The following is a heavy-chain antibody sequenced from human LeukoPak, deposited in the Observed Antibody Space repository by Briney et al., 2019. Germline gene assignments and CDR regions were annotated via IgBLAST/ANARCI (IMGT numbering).Heavy chain of an antibody. V-gene: IGHV1-18*01. D-gene: IGHD3-9*01. CDR2: INSHSGNT. Sequence: ASVKVSCKASGYNFVFFGVSWVRQAPGQGLEWMGWINSHSGNTNYAERLQGRVTMTTDTSTSTSYMELRSLRSDDTAVYYCARVKYYDILTGYYPVFDYWGQGTLVTVSS. CDR1: GYNFVFFG. J-gene: IGHJ4*02. CDR3: ARVKYYDILTGYYPVFDY.